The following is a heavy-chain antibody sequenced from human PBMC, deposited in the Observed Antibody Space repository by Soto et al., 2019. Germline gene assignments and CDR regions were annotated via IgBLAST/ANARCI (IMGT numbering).Heavy chain of an antibody. CDR3: ARSSTDFWSGYYIGRYYYYYGMDV. CDR2: IWYEGSNK. D-gene: IGHD3-3*01. CDR1: GFTFSSYG. V-gene: IGHV3-33*01. J-gene: IGHJ6*02. Sequence: GGSLRLSCAASGFTFSSYGMHWVRQAPGKGLEWVAVIWYEGSNKYYADSVKGRFTISRDNSKNTLYLQMNSLRAEDTAVYYCARSSTDFWSGYYIGRYYYYYGMDVWGQGTTVTVSS.